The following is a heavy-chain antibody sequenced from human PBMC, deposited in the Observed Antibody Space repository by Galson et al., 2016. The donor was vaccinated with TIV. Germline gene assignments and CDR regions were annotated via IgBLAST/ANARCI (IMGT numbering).Heavy chain of an antibody. CDR2: IHPADSDT. CDR3: ARRKEMTTYRLDASDL. V-gene: IGHV5-51*01. CDR1: GYSFSSYW. J-gene: IGHJ3*01. D-gene: IGHD5-24*01. Sequence: QSGAEVKKPGEPLKISCEGSGYSFSSYWIGWVRHKPGEGLEWIGIIHPADSDTRYSPSFRGQVTMSADKAINGAYLQWRTLKASDSAMYYCARRKEMTTYRLDASDLWGQGTMVIVSS.